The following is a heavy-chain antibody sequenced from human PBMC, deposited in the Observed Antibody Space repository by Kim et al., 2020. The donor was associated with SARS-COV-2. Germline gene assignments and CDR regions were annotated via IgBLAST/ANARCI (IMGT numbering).Heavy chain of an antibody. CDR3: AKGRVASATRGEFAF. Sequence: DSMQGRFTISRDNAKNLLFLQSNSLRADDTAVYFCAKGRVASATRGEFAFWGQGTLVTVSS. D-gene: IGHD2-15*01. J-gene: IGHJ4*02. V-gene: IGHV3-21*01.